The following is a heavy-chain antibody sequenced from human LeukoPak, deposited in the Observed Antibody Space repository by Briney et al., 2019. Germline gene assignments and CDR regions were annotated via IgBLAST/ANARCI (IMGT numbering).Heavy chain of an antibody. V-gene: IGHV3-66*01. CDR3: ASDTPFDY. CDR1: EFSVGSNY. J-gene: IGHJ4*02. Sequence: GGSLRLSCAASEFSVGSNYMTWVRQAPGKGLEWVSLIYSGGSTYYADSVKGRFTISRDNSKNTLYLQMNSLRAEDTAVYYCASDTPFDYWGQGTLVTVSS. CDR2: IYSGGST.